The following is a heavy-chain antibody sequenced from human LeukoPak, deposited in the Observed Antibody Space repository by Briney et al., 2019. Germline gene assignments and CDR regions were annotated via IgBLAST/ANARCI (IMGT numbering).Heavy chain of an antibody. V-gene: IGHV1-2*02. Sequence: SVIFSCKALGYTFTDHYFHWLRRAPGQGIEWMGWIHPGRGDTNIAQKFQGRVSLTRDMSISTAYMELSRLTSDDTAVYYCARDHKWGPDYWGQGTLVSVSS. CDR2: IHPGRGDT. CDR3: ARDHKWGPDY. CDR1: GYTFTDHY. D-gene: IGHD7-27*01. J-gene: IGHJ4*02.